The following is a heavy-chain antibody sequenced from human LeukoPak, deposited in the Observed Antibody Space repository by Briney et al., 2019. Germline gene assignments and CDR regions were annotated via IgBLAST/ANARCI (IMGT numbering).Heavy chain of an antibody. CDR2: ISCSGGST. CDR1: GFTFSSYA. CDR3: AKREWEVLPYDY. D-gene: IGHD1-26*01. V-gene: IGHV3-23*01. Sequence: PGGSLRLSCAASGFTFSSYAMSWVRQAPGKGLEWVSAISCSGGSTYYADSVKGRFTISRDNSKNTLYLQMTSLRAEDTAVYYCAKREWEVLPYDYWGQGTLVTVSS. J-gene: IGHJ4*02.